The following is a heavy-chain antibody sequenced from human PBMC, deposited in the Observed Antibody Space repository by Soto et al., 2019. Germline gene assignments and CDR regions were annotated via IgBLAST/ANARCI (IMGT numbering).Heavy chain of an antibody. V-gene: IGHV1-18*01. CDR2: ISVNYGNT. D-gene: IGHD2-2*01. J-gene: IGHJ5*02. CDR3: ARDHTHCSSTSCSSPWFDP. Sequence: GASVKVSCKASGYTFTTFGITWVRQAPGQGLEWMGWISVNYGNTNYAQKLQGRVTMTTDTSTSTAYMELRSLRSDDTAVYYCARDHTHCSSTSCSSPWFDPCGQGTLVTVSS. CDR1: GYTFTTFG.